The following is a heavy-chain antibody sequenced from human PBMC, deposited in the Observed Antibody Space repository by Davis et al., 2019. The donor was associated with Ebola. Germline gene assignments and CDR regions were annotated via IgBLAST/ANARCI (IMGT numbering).Heavy chain of an antibody. V-gene: IGHV3-7*03. CDR2: IKQDGSEK. CDR1: GFTFSSYW. CDR3: ARGFLGYCTH. J-gene: IGHJ4*02. Sequence: GESLKIPCAASGFTFSSYWMSWVRQAPGKGLEWVANIKQDGSEKYYVDSVKGRFTISRDNAKNSLYLQMNSLRAEDTAVYYCARGFLGYCTHWGQGTLVTVSS. D-gene: IGHD2-8*01.